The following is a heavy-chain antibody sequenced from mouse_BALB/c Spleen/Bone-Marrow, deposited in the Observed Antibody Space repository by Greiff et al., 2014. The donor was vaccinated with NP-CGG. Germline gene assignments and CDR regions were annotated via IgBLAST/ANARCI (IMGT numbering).Heavy chain of an antibody. CDR3: AREKGSSLRRSHQAWFAY. CDR1: GYTFTSYW. J-gene: IGHJ3*01. CDR2: IYPGDGDT. V-gene: IGHV1-87*01. D-gene: IGHD1-2*01. Sequence: QVQLKQSGAELARPGASVKLSCKASGYTFTSYWMQWVKQRPGQGLEWIGAIYPGDGDTRYTQKFKGKATLTADKSSSTAYMQLSSLASEDSAVYYCAREKGSSLRRSHQAWFAYRGQGTLVTVSA.